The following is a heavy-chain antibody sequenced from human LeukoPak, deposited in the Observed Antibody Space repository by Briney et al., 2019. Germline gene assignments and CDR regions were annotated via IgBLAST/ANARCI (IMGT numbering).Heavy chain of an antibody. Sequence: SAKVSCKASGGTFSNYAINWVRQAPGQGLEWMGGIIPIFGTANYAQKFQGRVTITADESTSTAYMELRSLKSEDTAVYYCARDWGMGPSSSWAWGQGTLVTVSS. J-gene: IGHJ5*02. CDR2: IIPIFGTA. V-gene: IGHV1-69*01. CDR1: GGTFSNYA. D-gene: IGHD6-13*01. CDR3: ARDWGMGPSSSWA.